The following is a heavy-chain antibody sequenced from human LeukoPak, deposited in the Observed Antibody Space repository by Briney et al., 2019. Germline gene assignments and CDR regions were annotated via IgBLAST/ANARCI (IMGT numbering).Heavy chain of an antibody. J-gene: IGHJ4*02. D-gene: IGHD6-6*01. CDR1: GFTFSDYG. CDR2: IWYDGSKK. Sequence: PGGSLRLSCAASGFTFSDYGIHWVRQAPCQGLEWVALIWYDGSKKYYADSVKGRFTISRDNTKNTLYLQLNSLRADDTAVYYCARAHSSSSTFDLWGQGTLVTVSS. CDR3: ARAHSSSSTFDL. V-gene: IGHV3-33*01.